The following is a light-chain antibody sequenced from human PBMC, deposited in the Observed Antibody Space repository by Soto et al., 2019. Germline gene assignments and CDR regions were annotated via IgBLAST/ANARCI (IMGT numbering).Light chain of an antibody. CDR2: AAS. Sequence: AIQMTQSPSSLSASVGDRVTITCRASQGIRVDLAWYQQRPGKAPKLLIYAASNLQSGVPSRFSGSGAGTDFTLIISSLQPEDFATYYCLQDYDYPYTFGQGNKLEIK. J-gene: IGKJ2*01. CDR1: QGIRVD. V-gene: IGKV1-6*01. CDR3: LQDYDYPYT.